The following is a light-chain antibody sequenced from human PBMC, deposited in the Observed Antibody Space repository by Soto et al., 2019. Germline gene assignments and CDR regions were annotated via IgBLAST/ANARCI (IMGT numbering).Light chain of an antibody. CDR1: SSDIGGYDY. J-gene: IGLJ2*01. CDR3: TSYASGSSHVV. CDR2: DVN. V-gene: IGLV2-14*01. Sequence: QSALTQPASVSGSPGQSITLSCTGTSSDIGGYDYVSWYQRHPGKAPKLIIYDVNNRPSGVSNRFSGSKSGNTASLTISGLHAEDEADSYCTSYASGSSHVVFGGGTKLTVL.